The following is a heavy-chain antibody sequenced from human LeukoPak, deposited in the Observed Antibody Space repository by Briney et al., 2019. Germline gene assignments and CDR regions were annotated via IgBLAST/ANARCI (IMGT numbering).Heavy chain of an antibody. CDR1: GLTVSGNY. J-gene: IGHJ4*02. CDR3: ARDSICSGGSCYSDY. Sequence: PGGSLRLSCAPSGLTVSGNYMSWVRQAPGRGLEWVSSIYGGGSTYYANFVKGRFTISRDNSKNTLYLQMNSLRAEDTAVYYCARDSICSGGSCYSDYWGQGTLVTVSS. V-gene: IGHV3-53*01. CDR2: IYGGGST. D-gene: IGHD2-15*01.